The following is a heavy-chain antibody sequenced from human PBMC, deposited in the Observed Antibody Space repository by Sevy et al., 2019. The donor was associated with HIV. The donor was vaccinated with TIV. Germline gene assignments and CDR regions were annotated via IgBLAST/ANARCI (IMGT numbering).Heavy chain of an antibody. CDR3: ARLRPSYYDSSGYRRGGDAFDI. CDR1: GYTFTSYG. CDR2: ISAYNGNT. J-gene: IGHJ3*02. V-gene: IGHV1-18*01. D-gene: IGHD3-22*01. Sequence: ASVKVSCKASGYTFTSYGISWVRQAPGQGLEWMGWISAYNGNTNYAQKLQGRVTMTTDTSTSTAYMDLRSLRSDDTAVYYCARLRPSYYDSSGYRRGGDAFDIWGQGTMVTVSS.